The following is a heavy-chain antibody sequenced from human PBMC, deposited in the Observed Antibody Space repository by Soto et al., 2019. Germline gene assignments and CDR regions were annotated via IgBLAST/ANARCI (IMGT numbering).Heavy chain of an antibody. D-gene: IGHD6-19*01. Sequence: QLQLQESGSGLVKPSQTLSLTCAVSGGSISSGGYSWSWIRQPPGKGLEWIGYIYHSGSTYYNPSLKSRVTISVASSKNQFSLKLSSVTAADTAVYYCARAGGLGAVAADYWGQGTLVTVSS. CDR2: IYHSGST. CDR1: GGSISSGGYS. J-gene: IGHJ4*02. CDR3: ARAGGLGAVAADY. V-gene: IGHV4-30-2*01.